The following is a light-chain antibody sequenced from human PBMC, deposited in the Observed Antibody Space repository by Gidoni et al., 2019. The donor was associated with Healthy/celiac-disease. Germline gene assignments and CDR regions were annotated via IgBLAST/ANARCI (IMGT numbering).Light chain of an antibody. Sequence: DIQMTQSPSSLSASVGDRVPITCRASQSISSYLNWDQQKPGKAPKLLIYAASSLQSGVPSRFSGSGSGTDFTLTISSLQPEDFATYYCQQSYSTPLTFGGXTKVEIK. CDR2: AAS. V-gene: IGKV1-39*01. CDR1: QSISSY. J-gene: IGKJ4*01. CDR3: QQSYSTPLT.